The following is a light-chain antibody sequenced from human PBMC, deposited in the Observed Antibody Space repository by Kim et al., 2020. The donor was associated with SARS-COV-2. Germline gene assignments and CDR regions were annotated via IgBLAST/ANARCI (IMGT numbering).Light chain of an antibody. Sequence: EIVLTQSPGTLSLSPGERATLSCRATQSITSNYLAWYQQKPGQAPRLLLYGASSRATGVPDRFSGSGSGTDFTLTISRLEPEDFAVYYCQQYDNSPLTFAGGTKVDIK. V-gene: IGKV3-20*01. J-gene: IGKJ4*01. CDR1: QSITSNY. CDR3: QQYDNSPLT. CDR2: GAS.